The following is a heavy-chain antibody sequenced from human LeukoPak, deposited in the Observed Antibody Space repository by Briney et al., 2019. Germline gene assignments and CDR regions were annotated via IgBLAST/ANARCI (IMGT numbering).Heavy chain of an antibody. CDR1: GGSISSSSYY. D-gene: IGHD2-2*01. J-gene: IGHJ4*02. V-gene: IGHV4-39*07. CDR3: ARDCSSTSCYPN. Sequence: PSETLSLTCTVSGGSISSSSYYWGWIRQPPGKGLEWIGSIYYSGSTYYNPSLKSRVTISVDTSKNQFSLKLSSVTAADTAVYYCARDCSSTSCYPNWGQGTLVTVSS. CDR2: IYYSGST.